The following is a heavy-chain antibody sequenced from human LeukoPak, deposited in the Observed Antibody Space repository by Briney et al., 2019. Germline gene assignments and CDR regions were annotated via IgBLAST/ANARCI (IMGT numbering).Heavy chain of an antibody. CDR1: GYTFTGYY. CDR3: ARDQGEMATIPDY. Sequence: GASVKVSCKASGYTFTGYYMHWVREAPGQVLEWMGWINPNSGGTNYAQKFQGRVTMTRDTSIATAYMELSRLRSDDTAVYYCARDQGEMATIPDYWGQGTLVTVSS. V-gene: IGHV1-2*02. CDR2: INPNSGGT. D-gene: IGHD5-24*01. J-gene: IGHJ4*02.